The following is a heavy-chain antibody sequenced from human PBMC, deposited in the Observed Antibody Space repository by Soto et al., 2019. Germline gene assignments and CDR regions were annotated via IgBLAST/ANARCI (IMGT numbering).Heavy chain of an antibody. CDR1: GYTFTYYG. D-gene: IGHD2-15*01. CDR2: ISAYNGNT. V-gene: IGHV1-18*01. Sequence: QFQLVQSGAEVKKPGASVKVSCKASGYTFTYYGISWVRQAPGQGLEWMGWISAYNGNTNYAHKLQGRVTMTKDTSTSTAYMELRSLRSDDTAVYYCARDRMFTEASPDCMDVWGQGTTVTVSS. J-gene: IGHJ6*02. CDR3: ARDRMFTEASPDCMDV.